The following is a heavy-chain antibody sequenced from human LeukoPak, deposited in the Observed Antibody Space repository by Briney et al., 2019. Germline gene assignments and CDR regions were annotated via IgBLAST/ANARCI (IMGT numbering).Heavy chain of an antibody. D-gene: IGHD4-17*01. J-gene: IGHJ3*02. Sequence: PGGSLRLSCAASGFTFSSYAMSWVRQAPGKGLEWVSAISGSGGSTYYADSVKGRFTISRDNSKNTLYLQMNSLRAEDTAVYYCAKLGLSGGYGDYSGAFDIWGQGTMVTVSS. V-gene: IGHV3-23*01. CDR1: GFTFSSYA. CDR3: AKLGLSGGYGDYSGAFDI. CDR2: ISGSGGST.